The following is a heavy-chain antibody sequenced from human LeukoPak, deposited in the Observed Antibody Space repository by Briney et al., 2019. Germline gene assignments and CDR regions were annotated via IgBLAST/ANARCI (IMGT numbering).Heavy chain of an antibody. CDR1: GFTFSRYW. J-gene: IGHJ6*03. Sequence: GGSLRLSCAASGFTFSRYWMSWVRQAPGKGLEWVANIKEDGSEKYYVDSVKGRLTISRENAKNSLSLRIKSLRAEDTAVYYCARQKAVVVVAATPDEDYGDYVDYYYYMDVWGKGTTVTVSS. CDR3: ARQKAVVVVAATPDEDYGDYVDYYYYMDV. V-gene: IGHV3-7*01. CDR2: IKEDGSEK. D-gene: IGHD2-15*01.